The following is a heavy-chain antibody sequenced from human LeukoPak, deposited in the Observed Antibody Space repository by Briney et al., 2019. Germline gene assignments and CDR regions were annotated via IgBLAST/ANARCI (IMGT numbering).Heavy chain of an antibody. CDR1: GFTFTSSA. V-gene: IGHV1-58*01. CDR2: IVVGSGNT. D-gene: IGHD6-13*01. Sequence: SVKVSCKASGFTFTSSAVQWVRQARGQRLEWIGWIVVGSGNTNYAQKFQERVTITRDMSTSTAYMELSSLSSEDTAVYYCAADPLYSSSWPHLPHWFDPWGQGTLVTVSS. J-gene: IGHJ5*02. CDR3: AADPLYSSSWPHLPHWFDP.